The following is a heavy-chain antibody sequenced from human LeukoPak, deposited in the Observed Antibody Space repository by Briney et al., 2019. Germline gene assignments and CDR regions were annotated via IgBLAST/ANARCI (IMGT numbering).Heavy chain of an antibody. Sequence: PSETLSLTCTVSGGSISSYYWSWIRQPPGKGLEWIGYTSHSRSTNYNPSLKSRVTMSVDTSKNQFSLKLNSVTDADTAVYYCARVLDYNSGNSDAFDIWGQGTMVTVS. CDR3: ARVLDYNSGNSDAFDI. D-gene: IGHD4-23*01. V-gene: IGHV4-59*01. CDR1: GGSISSYY. CDR2: TSHSRST. J-gene: IGHJ3*02.